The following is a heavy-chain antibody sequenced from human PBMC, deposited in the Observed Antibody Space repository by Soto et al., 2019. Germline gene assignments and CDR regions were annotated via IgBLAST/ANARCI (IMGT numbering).Heavy chain of an antibody. Sequence: SETLSLTCTVSGGSISSSSYYWGWIRQPPGKGLEWIGTIYYSGSTYYNPSLKSRVTISVDTSKNQFSLKLSSVTAADTAVYYCARHEYRSGWAEHWGQGTLVTVSS. J-gene: IGHJ4*02. V-gene: IGHV4-39*01. CDR3: ARHEYRSGWAEH. CDR2: IYYSGST. CDR1: GGSISSSSYY. D-gene: IGHD6-19*01.